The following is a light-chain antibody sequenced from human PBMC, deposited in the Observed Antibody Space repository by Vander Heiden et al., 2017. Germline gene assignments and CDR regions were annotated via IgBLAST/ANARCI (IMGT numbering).Light chain of an antibody. V-gene: IGKV1-33*01. CDR3: QQENTLHPWIT. Sequence: DIQMTHSPASLSASVGDRVTITCQASQDISNYLNWYQQKPGKAPKLLIYDASNLEKGAKSRFSGSGDGTDVTFTIISRQLEDTETYYCQQENTLHPWITFGQGTRLEIK. CDR2: DAS. J-gene: IGKJ5*01. CDR1: QDISNY.